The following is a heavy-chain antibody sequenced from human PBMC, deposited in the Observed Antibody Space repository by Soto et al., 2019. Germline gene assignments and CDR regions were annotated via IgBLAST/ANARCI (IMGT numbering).Heavy chain of an antibody. CDR2: FDPEDGET. D-gene: IGHD2-2*01. CDR1: GYTLTELS. J-gene: IGHJ4*02. V-gene: IGHV1-24*01. Sequence: QVQLVQSGAEVKKPGASVKVSCKVSGYTLTELSMHWVRQAPGKGLEWMGGFDPEDGETIYAQKFQGRVTMTEDTSTDTADVELSSLGSEDTAVYYCATVPFRCMSTGCYALDYWGQGPLGTVSS. CDR3: ATVPFRCMSTGCYALDY.